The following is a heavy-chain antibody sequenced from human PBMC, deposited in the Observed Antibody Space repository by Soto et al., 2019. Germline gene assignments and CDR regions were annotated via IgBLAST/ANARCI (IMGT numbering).Heavy chain of an antibody. Sequence: GGSLRLSCAASGFTLSDYYMSWIRQAPGKGLEWVSYISSSSSYTNYADSVKGRFTISRDNAKNSLYLQMNSLRAEDTAVYYCAREGYYDFWSGYYPLFGMDVWGQGTTVTVSS. CDR1: GFTLSDYY. CDR3: AREGYYDFWSGYYPLFGMDV. CDR2: ISSSSSYT. V-gene: IGHV3-11*06. J-gene: IGHJ6*02. D-gene: IGHD3-3*01.